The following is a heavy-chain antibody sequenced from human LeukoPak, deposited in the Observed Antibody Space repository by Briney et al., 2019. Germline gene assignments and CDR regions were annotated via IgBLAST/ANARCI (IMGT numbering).Heavy chain of an antibody. V-gene: IGHV3-9*01. CDR3: AKDMSYYDSSGLIDY. J-gene: IGHJ4*02. D-gene: IGHD3-22*01. CDR1: GFTFDDYA. Sequence: QPGGSLRLSCAASGFTFDDYAMPWVRQAPGKGLEWVSGISWNSGSIGYADSVKGRFTISRDNAKNSLYLQMNSLRAEDAALYYCAKDMSYYDSSGLIDYWGQGTLVTVSS. CDR2: ISWNSGSI.